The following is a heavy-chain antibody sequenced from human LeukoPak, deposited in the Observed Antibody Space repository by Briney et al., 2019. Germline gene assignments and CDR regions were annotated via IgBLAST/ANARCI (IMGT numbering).Heavy chain of an antibody. CDR2: ISSSGSTI. D-gene: IGHD6-6*01. CDR1: GFTLSDYY. CDR3: ARDLVSSSGWFDP. Sequence: GGSLRLSCAASGFTLSDYYMSWIRQAPGKGLEWVSYISSSGSTIYYADSVKGRFTISRDNAKNSLYLQMNSLRAEDTAVYYCARDLVSSSGWFDPWGQGTLVTVSS. V-gene: IGHV3-11*01. J-gene: IGHJ5*02.